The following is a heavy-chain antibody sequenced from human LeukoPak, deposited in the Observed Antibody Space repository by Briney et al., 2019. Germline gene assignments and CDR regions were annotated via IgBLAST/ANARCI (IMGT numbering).Heavy chain of an antibody. CDR3: ARLLGYCSSTSCWGGYLDY. Sequence: SETLSLTCTVSGGSISSYYWSWIRQPPGKGLEWIGYIYTSGSTNYNPSLKSRVTISVDTSKNQFSLKLSSVTAADTAVYYCARLLGYCSSTSCWGGYLDYWGQGTLVTVSS. J-gene: IGHJ4*02. CDR2: IYTSGST. CDR1: GGSISSYY. V-gene: IGHV4-4*09. D-gene: IGHD2-2*01.